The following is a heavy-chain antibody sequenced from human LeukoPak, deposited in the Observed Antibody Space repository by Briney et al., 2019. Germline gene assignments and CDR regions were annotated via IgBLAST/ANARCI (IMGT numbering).Heavy chain of an antibody. Sequence: GGSLRLSCAASGFTFSSYGMHWVRQAPGKGLGWVAFIRYDGSNKYYADSVKGRFTISRDNSKNTLYLQMNSLRAEDTAVYYCALLPDCSSTSCYSTHWGQGTLVTVSS. J-gene: IGHJ4*02. D-gene: IGHD2-2*01. V-gene: IGHV3-30*02. CDR1: GFTFSSYG. CDR3: ALLPDCSSTSCYSTH. CDR2: IRYDGSNK.